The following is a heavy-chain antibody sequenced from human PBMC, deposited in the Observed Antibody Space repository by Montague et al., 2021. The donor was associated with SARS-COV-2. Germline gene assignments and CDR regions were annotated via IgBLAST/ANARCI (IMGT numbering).Heavy chain of an antibody. Sequence: SETLSLTCAVYSGSFSGFYWTWIRQPPGKGLEWIGEINHTGSASYNPSLKSRVTLSVDTSKNQFSLKLQSVTAADTAVYYCARGQVTFFGMRIFFPAAGSLDGWGRGTLVTVSS. CDR2: INHTGSA. CDR1: SGSFSGFY. CDR3: ARGQVTFFGMRIFFPAAGSLDG. D-gene: IGHD3-3*01. V-gene: IGHV4-34*01. J-gene: IGHJ3*01.